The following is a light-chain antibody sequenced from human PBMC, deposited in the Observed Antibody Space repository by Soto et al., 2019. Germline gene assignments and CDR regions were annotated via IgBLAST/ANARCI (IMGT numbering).Light chain of an antibody. CDR2: DAS. CDR1: QSVSSY. V-gene: IGKV3-11*01. CDR3: QQRSTWPYT. Sequence: EIVLTQSPATLSLSPGERATLSCRASQSVSSYLAWYQQKPGQAPRLLIYDASHRATDLPARFSGSGSGTDFTLTISSLEPEDFAVYYCQQRSTWPYTFGQGTKLEIK. J-gene: IGKJ2*01.